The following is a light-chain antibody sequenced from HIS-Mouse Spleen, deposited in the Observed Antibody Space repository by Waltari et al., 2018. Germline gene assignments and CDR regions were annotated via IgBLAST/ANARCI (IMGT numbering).Light chain of an antibody. Sequence: QSALTQPASVSGSPGQSITISCTGTSSDVGGYNYVSWYKQHPGKAPKLMIYDVSNRPSRVSNRFSGSKSGNTASLTISGLQAEDEADYYCSSYTSSSTVFGGGTKLTVL. CDR1: SSDVGGYNY. V-gene: IGLV2-14*03. CDR3: SSYTSSSTV. J-gene: IGLJ2*01. CDR2: DVS.